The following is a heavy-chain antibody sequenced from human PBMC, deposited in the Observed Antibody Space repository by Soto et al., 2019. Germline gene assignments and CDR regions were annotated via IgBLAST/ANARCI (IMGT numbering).Heavy chain of an antibody. V-gene: IGHV3-33*01. D-gene: IGHD6-6*01. CDR1: GFTFSSYG. CDR2: IWYDGSNK. CDR3: ARDVRAFGSSSFDY. Sequence: HPGGSLRLSCAASGFTFSSYGMHWVRQAPGKGLEWVAVIWYDGSNKYYADSVKGRFTISRDNSKNTLYLQMNSLRAEDTAVYYCARDVRAFGSSSFDYWGQGTLVTVSS. J-gene: IGHJ4*02.